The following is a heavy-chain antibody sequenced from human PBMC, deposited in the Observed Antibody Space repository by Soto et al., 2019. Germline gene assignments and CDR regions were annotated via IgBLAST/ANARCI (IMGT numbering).Heavy chain of an antibody. CDR1: GDSISGYY. CDR2: IYYSGTT. CDR3: ARETKFSGYFEY. D-gene: IGHD6-19*01. V-gene: IGHV4-59*01. J-gene: IGHJ4*02. Sequence: SETLSLTCTVSGDSISGYYWSWIRQPPGKRLEWIGYIYYSGTTDYNPSLRSRVTISVDTSKNQFSLKLSSVTAADTAVYYCARETKFSGYFEYWGQGTLVTVSS.